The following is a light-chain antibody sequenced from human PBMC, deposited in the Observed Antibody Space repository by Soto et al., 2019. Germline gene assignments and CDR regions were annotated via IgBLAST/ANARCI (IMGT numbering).Light chain of an antibody. CDR2: KVS. CDR3: MQATHYRPYT. V-gene: IGKV2-24*01. J-gene: IGKJ2*01. Sequence: DVVMTQSPLSSPVGLGQPASISCRSSQSLLHSDGDTYLNWLHQRPGQPPRLLIYKVSHRFSGVPDRFSGRGAGTDFTLKISRVEAEDVGIYYCMQATHYRPYTFGQGTKLEIK. CDR1: QSLLHSDGDTY.